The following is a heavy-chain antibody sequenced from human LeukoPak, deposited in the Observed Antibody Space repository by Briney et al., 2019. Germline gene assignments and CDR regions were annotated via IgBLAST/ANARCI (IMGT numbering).Heavy chain of an antibody. V-gene: IGHV4-38-2*02. CDR2: IYHSGST. CDR3: ARGGYCGGDCYFYY. Sequence: SETLSLTCTVSGYSISSGYYWGWIRQPPGKGLEWIGSIYHSGSTYYNPSLKSRVTISVDTSKNQFSLKLSSVTAADTAVYYCARGGYCGGDCYFYYWGQGTLVTVSS. J-gene: IGHJ4*02. D-gene: IGHD2-21*02. CDR1: GYSISSGYY.